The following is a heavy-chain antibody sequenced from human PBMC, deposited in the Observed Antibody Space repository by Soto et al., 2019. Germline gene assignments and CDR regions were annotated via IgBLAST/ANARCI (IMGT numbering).Heavy chain of an antibody. D-gene: IGHD1-26*01. Sequence: SETLSLTCAVSGGSISSGGYSWSWIRQPPGKGLEWIGYIYHSGSTYYNPSLKSRVTISVDRSKNQFSLKLSSVTAADTAVYYCARPSGSYLFYFDYWGQGTLVTVSS. CDR1: GGSISSGGYS. CDR2: IYHSGST. V-gene: IGHV4-30-2*01. J-gene: IGHJ4*02. CDR3: ARPSGSYLFYFDY.